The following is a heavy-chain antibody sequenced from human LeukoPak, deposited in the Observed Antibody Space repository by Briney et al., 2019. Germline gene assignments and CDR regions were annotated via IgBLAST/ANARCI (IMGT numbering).Heavy chain of an antibody. CDR3: AREPTAINYYYYMDV. CDR1: GFTFSSYA. J-gene: IGHJ6*03. V-gene: IGHV3-23*01. CDR2: ISGSGGST. Sequence: PGRSLRLSCAASGFTFSSYAMSWVRQAPGKGLEWVSAISGSGGSTYSADSVKGRFTISRDNSKNTLYLQMNSLRAEDTAVYYCAREPTAINYYYYMDVWGKGTTVTVSS. D-gene: IGHD5-18*01.